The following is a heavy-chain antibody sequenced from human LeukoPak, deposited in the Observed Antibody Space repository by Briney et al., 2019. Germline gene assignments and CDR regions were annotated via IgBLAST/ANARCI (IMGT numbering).Heavy chain of an antibody. CDR2: IYYSGST. CDR1: GGSISSSSYY. D-gene: IGHD6-6*01. Sequence: PSETVSLTCTVSGGSISSSSYYWGSIRQPPGKGLEWIGNIYYSGSTYYHPSPKSRVTMSVDTSKNQFSLKLSSVTAADTAVYYCASRIAARAFDYWGQGTLVTVSS. J-gene: IGHJ4*02. CDR3: ASRIAARAFDY. V-gene: IGHV4-39*01.